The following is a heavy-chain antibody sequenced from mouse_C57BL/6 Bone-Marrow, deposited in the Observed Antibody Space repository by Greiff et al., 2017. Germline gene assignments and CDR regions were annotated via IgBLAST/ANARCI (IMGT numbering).Heavy chain of an antibody. CDR1: GYTFTDYY. D-gene: IGHD1-1*01. V-gene: IGHV1-75*01. Sequence: VQLQQPGPELVKPGASVKISCKASGYTFTDYYINWVKQRPGQGLEWIGWIFPGSGSTYYNEKFKGKATLTVDKSSSTAYVLLSSLTSEDPTVYFCAGEEVDYSRSYYAMDYWGQGTSVTVSS. J-gene: IGHJ4*01. CDR3: AGEEVDYSRSYYAMDY. CDR2: IFPGSGST.